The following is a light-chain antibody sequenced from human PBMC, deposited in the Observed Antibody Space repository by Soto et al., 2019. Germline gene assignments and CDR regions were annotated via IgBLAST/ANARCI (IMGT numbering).Light chain of an antibody. CDR1: QTISDN. CDR3: QKYNNWRT. V-gene: IGKV3-15*01. J-gene: IGKJ1*01. CDR2: GAS. Sequence: EIVLTQSPATLSVSPGERATLSCRTSQTISDNLAWYQQRPGQAPRLLIYGASTRATGVPARFSGGGSGTEFTLTISSLQSEDFAVYYCQKYNNWRTLGQGTKVDNK.